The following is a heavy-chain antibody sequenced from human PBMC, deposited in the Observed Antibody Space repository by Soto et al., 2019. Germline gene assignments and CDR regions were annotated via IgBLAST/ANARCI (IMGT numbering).Heavy chain of an antibody. D-gene: IGHD1-26*01. V-gene: IGHV1-2*02. CDR1: GYTFTGYY. CDR2: INPNSGDT. CDR3: AKGGAIVAAGTRVYLYNAMDV. Sequence: EASVKVFCKASGYTFTGYYVHWVRQAPGQGLEWMGWINPNSGDTYLAQRFQGRVTMNRDTSIGTAYMELRGLTSDDTAEYYCAKGGAIVAAGTRVYLYNAMDVWGQGTTVTVSS. J-gene: IGHJ6*02.